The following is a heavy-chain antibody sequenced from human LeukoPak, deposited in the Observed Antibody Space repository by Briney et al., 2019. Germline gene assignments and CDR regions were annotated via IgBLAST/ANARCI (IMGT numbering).Heavy chain of an antibody. CDR1: GFTSSSFA. CDR3: AKGIPVTLDV. V-gene: IGHV3-30*02. Sequence: GGSLGPSFEALGFTSSSFAMPGFGKPQGRGLGWVAFIRYDGSNKYYADSVKGRFTISRDNSKNTLYLQMNSLRAEDTAVYYCAKGIPVTLDVWGKGTTVTVSS. J-gene: IGHJ6*04. CDR2: IRYDGSNK. D-gene: IGHD4-11*01.